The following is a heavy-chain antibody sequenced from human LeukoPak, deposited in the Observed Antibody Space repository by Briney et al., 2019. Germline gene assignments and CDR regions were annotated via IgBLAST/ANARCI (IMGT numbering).Heavy chain of an antibody. D-gene: IGHD3-10*01. CDR1: GGSISSSSYY. CDR2: FYYSGST. CDR3: ARGRITMIRGAIIRKGPPEDYYYMDV. J-gene: IGHJ6*03. Sequence: PSETLSLTCTVSGGSISSSSYYWGWIRQPPGKGLELIGSFYYSGSTYYNPSLKSRVTISVDTSKNQFSLKLSSVTAADTAVYYCARGRITMIRGAIIRKGPPEDYYYMDVWGKGTTVTVSS. V-gene: IGHV4-39*07.